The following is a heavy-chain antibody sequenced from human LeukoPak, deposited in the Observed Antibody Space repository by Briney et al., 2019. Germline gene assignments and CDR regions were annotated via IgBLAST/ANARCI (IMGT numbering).Heavy chain of an antibody. CDR1: GYTFTSYY. CDR3: ARVENVVGYCSGGSCYPIDY. J-gene: IGHJ4*02. V-gene: IGHV1-46*01. Sequence: ASVKVSCKASGYTFTSYYMHWVRQAPGQGLEWMGIINPSGGSTSYAQKFQGRVTMTRDTSTSTAYMELRSLRSDDTAVYYCARVENVVGYCSGGSCYPIDYWGQGTLVTVSS. CDR2: INPSGGST. D-gene: IGHD2-15*01.